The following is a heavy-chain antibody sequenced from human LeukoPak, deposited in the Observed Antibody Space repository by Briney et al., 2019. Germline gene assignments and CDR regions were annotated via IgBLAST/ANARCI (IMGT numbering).Heavy chain of an antibody. J-gene: IGHJ4*02. V-gene: IGHV4-30-2*01. CDR1: GGSISSGGYS. D-gene: IGHD1-26*01. Sequence: SETLSLTCAVSGGSISSGGYSWSWIRQPPGKGLEWIGYIYHSGSTYYNPSLKSRVTISVDRSKNQFSLKLSSVTAADTAVYYCARGSRYSGSYYIYDYWGQGTLVTVSS. CDR2: IYHSGST. CDR3: ARGSRYSGSYYIYDY.